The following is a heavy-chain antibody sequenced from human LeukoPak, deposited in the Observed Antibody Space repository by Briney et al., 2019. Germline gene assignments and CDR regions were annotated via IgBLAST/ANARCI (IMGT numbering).Heavy chain of an antibody. CDR3: ATLRSWDYFDY. J-gene: IGHJ4*02. CDR1: GFTFSSYV. CDR2: ISGGGGNT. V-gene: IGHV3-23*01. D-gene: IGHD3-10*01. Sequence: GSLSLSCAASGFTFSSYVMSWVRQAPGKGLEWVSAISGGGGNTYYADSVKGRSTISRDNSKNTLYLQMNSLRAEDTAIYYCATLRSWDYFDYWGQGTLVTVSS.